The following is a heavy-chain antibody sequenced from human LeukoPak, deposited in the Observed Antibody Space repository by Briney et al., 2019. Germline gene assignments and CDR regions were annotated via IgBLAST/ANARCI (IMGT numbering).Heavy chain of an antibody. CDR3: ASQTRDYYGSGSNLDY. CDR2: IIPILGIA. CDR1: GGTFSSYA. V-gene: IGHV1-69*04. Sequence: SVKVSCKASGGTFSSYAISWVRQAPGQGLEWMGRIIPILGIANYAQKFQGRVAITADKSTSTAYMELSSLRSEDTAVYYCASQTRDYYGSGSNLDYWGQGTLVTVSS. D-gene: IGHD3-10*01. J-gene: IGHJ4*02.